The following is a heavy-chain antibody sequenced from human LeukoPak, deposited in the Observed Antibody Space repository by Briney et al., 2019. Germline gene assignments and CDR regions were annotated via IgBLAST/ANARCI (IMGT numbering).Heavy chain of an antibody. Sequence: GGSLRLSCAASGFTFSSYAMSWVRQAPGKGLEWVSAISGSGGSTYYADSVKGRFTISRDNSKNTLYLQMNSLRAEDTAVYYWAKANTWELQLDWGKGTLVTVSS. CDR1: GFTFSSYA. CDR2: ISGSGGST. J-gene: IGHJ4*02. D-gene: IGHD1-26*01. CDR3: AKANTWELQLD. V-gene: IGHV3-23*01.